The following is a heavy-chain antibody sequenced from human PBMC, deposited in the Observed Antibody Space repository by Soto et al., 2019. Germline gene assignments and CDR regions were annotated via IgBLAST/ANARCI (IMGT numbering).Heavy chain of an antibody. CDR3: ARAGITVGYYDFWSGYWAPDY. Sequence: PGGSLRLSCAASGFTFSSYAMSWVRHAPGKGLEWVSAISGSGGSTYYADSVKGRFTISRDNAKNTMYLQMNSLRAEDTAVYYCARAGITVGYYDFWSGYWAPDYWGQGTLVTVSS. CDR1: GFTFSSYA. D-gene: IGHD3-3*01. CDR2: ISGSGGST. J-gene: IGHJ4*02. V-gene: IGHV3-23*01.